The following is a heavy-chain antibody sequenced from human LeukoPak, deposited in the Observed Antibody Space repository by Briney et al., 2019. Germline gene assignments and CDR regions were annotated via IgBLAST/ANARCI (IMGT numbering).Heavy chain of an antibody. CDR3: ARIAFSTGSTSP. J-gene: IGHJ5*02. Sequence: GGSLRLSCAASGFTFSSSSMNWVRQAPGKGLEWVSYISSSSSTISYADSVKGRFTISRDNAKNSLYLQMNSLRAEDSAVYYCARIAFSTGSTSPWGQGTLVTVSS. CDR1: GFTFSSSS. V-gene: IGHV3-48*01. D-gene: IGHD6-19*01. CDR2: ISSSSSTI.